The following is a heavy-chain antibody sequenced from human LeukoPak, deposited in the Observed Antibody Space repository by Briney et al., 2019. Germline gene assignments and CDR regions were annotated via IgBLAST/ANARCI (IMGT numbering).Heavy chain of an antibody. CDR1: GFTFSSYA. CDR3: AKVRWIAVATTFDC. J-gene: IGHJ5*01. Sequence: GGSLRLSCAASGFTFSSYAMHWVRQAPGKGLEWVAAISYDGSNKYYADSVKGRFTISRDNSKSTLYLQMNSLRAEDTAVYYCAKVRWIAVATTFDCWGQGTLVTVSS. CDR2: ISYDGSNK. V-gene: IGHV3-30-3*01. D-gene: IGHD1-26*01.